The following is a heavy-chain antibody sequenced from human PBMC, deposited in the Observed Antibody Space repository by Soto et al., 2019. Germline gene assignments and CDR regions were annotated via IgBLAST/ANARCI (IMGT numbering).Heavy chain of an antibody. D-gene: IGHD6-19*01. Sequence: RRLSCAASGFSFDTYNMNWVRQAPGKGLEWVSSISSGRPDIFYADSVRGRFTISRDDAKKSLFLQMNSLRADDTAVYYCARDHLGIAAGDFDLWGQGTLVTVSS. CDR1: GFSFDTYN. CDR3: ARDHLGIAAGDFDL. V-gene: IGHV3-21*01. CDR2: ISSGRPDI. J-gene: IGHJ4*02.